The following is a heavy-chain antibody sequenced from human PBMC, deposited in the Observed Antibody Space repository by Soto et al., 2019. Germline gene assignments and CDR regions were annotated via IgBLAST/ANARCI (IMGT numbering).Heavy chain of an antibody. Sequence: EVQMVESGGGLVQPGGSLRLSSATSGFIFSGYDMHWVRQATGKRLEWVSTITTAGDTYYLGSVKGRFTISRENAKNSLYLQMNSLGAGDTAVYYCGRAGLGQLDFDSWGQGTLVTVSS. J-gene: IGHJ4*02. D-gene: IGHD6-6*01. CDR2: ITTAGDT. CDR3: GRAGLGQLDFDS. CDR1: GFIFSGYD. V-gene: IGHV3-13*04.